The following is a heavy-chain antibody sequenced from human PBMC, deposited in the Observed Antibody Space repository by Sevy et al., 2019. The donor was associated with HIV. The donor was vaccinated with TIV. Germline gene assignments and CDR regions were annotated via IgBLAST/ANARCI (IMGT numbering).Heavy chain of an antibody. V-gene: IGHV1-24*01. J-gene: IGHJ4*02. Sequence: ASVKVSCKVSGYSLTKLSMHWVRQAPGKGLEWMGRFDPEDGETIYGQKFQGRVTMTEDTSTDTAYMELSSLRSEDTAVYFCASAGEYYEDSSGYLDYRGQGALVTVSS. D-gene: IGHD3-22*01. CDR3: ASAGEYYEDSSGYLDY. CDR2: FDPEDGET. CDR1: GYSLTKLS.